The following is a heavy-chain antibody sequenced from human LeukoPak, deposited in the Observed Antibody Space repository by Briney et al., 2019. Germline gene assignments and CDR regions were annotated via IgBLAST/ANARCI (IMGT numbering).Heavy chain of an antibody. Sequence: SETLSLTCTVSGYSISSGYYWGWIRQPPGKGLEWIGSIYHSGSTYYNPSLKSRVTISVDTSKNQFSLKLSSVTAADTALYYCARAYSGSWSPAEYFQHWGQGTLVTVSS. CDR3: ARAYSGSWSPAEYFQH. D-gene: IGHD6-13*01. V-gene: IGHV4-38-2*02. CDR1: GYSISSGYY. CDR2: IYHSGST. J-gene: IGHJ1*01.